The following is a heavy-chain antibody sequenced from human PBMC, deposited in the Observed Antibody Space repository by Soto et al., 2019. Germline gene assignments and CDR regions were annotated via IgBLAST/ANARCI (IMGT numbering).Heavy chain of an antibody. V-gene: IGHV3-33*05. D-gene: IGHD1-26*01. CDR1: GFTFSSYG. CDR2: ISYDGSKE. CDR3: ARDFTVGATYSGPYYYAKDV. J-gene: IGHJ6*02. Sequence: QVQLVDSGGGVVQPGRSLRLSCAASGFTFSSYGMHWVRRAPGKGLEWVALISYDGSKEYYADSVRGQFTISRDNSKNTLYLQMDFLRVEDTAVYYCARDFTVGATYSGPYYYAKDVWGQGTKVIVSS.